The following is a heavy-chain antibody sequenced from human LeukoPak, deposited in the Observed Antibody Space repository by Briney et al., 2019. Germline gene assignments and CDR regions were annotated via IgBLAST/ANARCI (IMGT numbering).Heavy chain of an antibody. D-gene: IGHD3-10*01. J-gene: IGHJ4*02. V-gene: IGHV4-30-4*08. CDR1: GGSISSGDYF. Sequence: SQTLSLTCTVSGGSISSGDYFWGWIRQPPGKGLGWIGYIYYSGSTYYNPSLKSRVTISVDTPKNQFSLKLSSVTAADPAVYYCARPLLSGSDPFDYWGQGTLVTVSS. CDR3: ARPLLSGSDPFDY. CDR2: IYYSGST.